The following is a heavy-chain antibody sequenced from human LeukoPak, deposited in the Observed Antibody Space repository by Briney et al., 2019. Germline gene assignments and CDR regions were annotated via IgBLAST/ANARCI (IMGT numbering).Heavy chain of an antibody. Sequence: ASVKVSCKASGYTSSSYAISWVRQAPGQGLEWMGGIIPIFGTANYAQKFQGRVTITADESTTTAYMELSSLRSEDTAVYYCARGAGKYIDSSLDYWGQGTLVTVSS. CDR2: IIPIFGTA. D-gene: IGHD3-10*01. CDR1: GYTSSSYA. CDR3: ARGAGKYIDSSLDY. V-gene: IGHV1-69*13. J-gene: IGHJ4*02.